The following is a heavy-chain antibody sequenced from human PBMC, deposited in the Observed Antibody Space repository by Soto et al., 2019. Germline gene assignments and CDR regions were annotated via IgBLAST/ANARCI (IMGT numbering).Heavy chain of an antibody. CDR3: ARPLWRDDYNWGYFDL. V-gene: IGHV3-30-3*01. D-gene: IGHD4-4*01. J-gene: IGHJ2*01. CDR1: GFTFSNYA. Sequence: QVQLVESGGGVVQPGRSLRLSCAASGFTFSNYAMHWVRQAPGKGLEWVAVISYDGSNKYYADSVKGRFTISRDNSKNTLYLQMNSLRAEDTAVSYCARPLWRDDYNWGYFDLWGRGTLVTISS. CDR2: ISYDGSNK.